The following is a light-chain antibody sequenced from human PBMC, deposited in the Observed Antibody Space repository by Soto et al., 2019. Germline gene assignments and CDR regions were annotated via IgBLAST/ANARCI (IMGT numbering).Light chain of an antibody. J-gene: IGKJ1*01. CDR3: QQTYRTPGWT. Sequence: IPITQSPSSLSASVGDRVTITCRASQSISSYLNWYQQKPGKAPRLLIYAASNLQSGVPSRFSGSGSGTDFTFIISSLQTEDSATYDGQQTYRTPGWTFGQGTKVDI. CDR1: QSISSY. V-gene: IGKV1-39*01. CDR2: AAS.